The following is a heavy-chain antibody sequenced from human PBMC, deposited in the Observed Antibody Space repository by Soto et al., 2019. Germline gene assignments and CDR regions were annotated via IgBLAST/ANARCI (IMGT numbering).Heavy chain of an antibody. CDR3: ARVGTSTNYWGRFNN. CDR2: LNPNGTFT. D-gene: IGHD2-8*01. J-gene: IGHJ4*02. CDR1: GFTFSGYW. V-gene: IGHV3-74*01. Sequence: EVQLVESGGGLVQPGGSLRLSCAGSGFTFSGYWMHWVRQAPGKGPVWVSRLNPNGTFTTNADSVKGRFTISRDNAKNTVYLQMNTLRADDAPVYYCARVGTSTNYWGRFNNWGQGTLVTVSS.